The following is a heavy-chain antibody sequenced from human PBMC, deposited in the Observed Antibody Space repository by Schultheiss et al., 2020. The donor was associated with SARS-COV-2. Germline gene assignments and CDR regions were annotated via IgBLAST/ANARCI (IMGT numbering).Heavy chain of an antibody. CDR3: ARADYYGDYTNYYYYGMDV. J-gene: IGHJ6*02. Sequence: GGSLRLSCAASGFTFSSYSMNWVRQAPGKGLEWVSVIYSGGSTHYADSVKGRFTISRDNSKNTLYLQMKSLRAEDTAVYYCARADYYGDYTNYYYYGMDVWGQGTTVTVSS. CDR2: IYSGGST. D-gene: IGHD4-17*01. CDR1: GFTFSSYS. V-gene: IGHV3-53*01.